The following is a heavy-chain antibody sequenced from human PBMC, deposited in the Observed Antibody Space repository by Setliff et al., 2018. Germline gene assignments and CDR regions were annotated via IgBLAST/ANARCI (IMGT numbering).Heavy chain of an antibody. CDR2: IDTSGST. J-gene: IGHJ3*02. V-gene: IGHV4-4*07. D-gene: IGHD1-26*01. Sequence: SETLSLTCTVSGGSISNYYWSWIRQPAGKGLEWIGRIDTSGSTNYNPSLKRRVTMSVDTSRNQFSLKLSSVTAADTAVYYCARKGISALSGAFDMWGQGTMVTVSS. CDR3: ARKGISALSGAFDM. CDR1: GGSISNYY.